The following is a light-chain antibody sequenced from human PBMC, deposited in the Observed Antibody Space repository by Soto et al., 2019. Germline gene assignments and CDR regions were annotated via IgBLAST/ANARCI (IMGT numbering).Light chain of an antibody. CDR2: AAS. V-gene: IGKV1-9*01. CDR1: QAISSS. CDR3: QHLNDYRYT. Sequence: DIQLTQSPSFLSASVGDRVTITCRASQAISSSLAWYQHNPGKAPKLLIYAASTLQNGVPSSFSGSGSGTECPITISSLQPEDFATYYCQHLNDYRYTFGQGTKVEIK. J-gene: IGKJ2*01.